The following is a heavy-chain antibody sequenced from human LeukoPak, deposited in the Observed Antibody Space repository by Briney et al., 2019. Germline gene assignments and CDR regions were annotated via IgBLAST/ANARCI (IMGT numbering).Heavy chain of an antibody. CDR1: GGSFSGFY. D-gene: IGHD3-10*01. J-gene: IGHJ4*02. CDR2: INQSGVT. CDR3: ARGGTFGEPFSRS. V-gene: IGHV4-34*01. Sequence: SETLSLTCAAYGGSFSGFYWSWIRQSPGKGLEWIGEINQSGVTNYSPSLKSRVTTSADTSKNQFSLKVNSVTAADKAVYYCARGGTFGEPFSRSWGQGTLVTVSS.